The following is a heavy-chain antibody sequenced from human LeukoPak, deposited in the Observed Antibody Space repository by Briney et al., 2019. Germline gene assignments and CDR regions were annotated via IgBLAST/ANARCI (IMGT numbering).Heavy chain of an antibody. CDR3: AKRYFDC. CDR2: IVTAGDT. J-gene: IGHJ4*02. V-gene: IGHV3-13*01. Sequence: GGSLRLSCAASGFTFSTYDMHWVRQVTGKRLEWVSTIVTAGDTYYPGSVKGRFTISRENAKNSLYLQMNSLRAEDSAVYYCAKRYFDCWGQGTLVTVSS. CDR1: GFTFSTYD.